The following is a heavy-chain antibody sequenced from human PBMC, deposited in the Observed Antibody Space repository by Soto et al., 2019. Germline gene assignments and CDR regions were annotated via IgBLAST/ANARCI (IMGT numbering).Heavy chain of an antibody. CDR2: IIGSGGTT. CDR3: AKFFVGAGSKSSLTWSFHY. V-gene: IGHV3-23*01. J-gene: IGHJ4*02. D-gene: IGHD6-13*01. Sequence: EVHLLESGGGLVQPGRSLRLSCAASGFTFSNYAMSWVRQAPGQGLDWFSAIIGSGGTTYYADSVKGRFTISSDNSKTRLFPQMNCLRAVDAAADYCAKFFVGAGSKSSLTWSFHYWGQGTLVTVSS. CDR1: GFTFSNYA.